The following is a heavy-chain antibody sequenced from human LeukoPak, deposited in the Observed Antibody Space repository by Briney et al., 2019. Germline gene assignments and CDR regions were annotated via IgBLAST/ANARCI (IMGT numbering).Heavy chain of an antibody. CDR3: ARDDVVGNWFDP. CDR1: GGSISSYY. J-gene: IGHJ5*02. D-gene: IGHD2-15*01. Sequence: SETLSLTCTVSGGSISSYYWSWIRQPPGKGLEWIGYIYYSGSTNYNPSLKSRVTISVGTSKNQFSLKLSSVTAADTAVYYCARDDVVGNWFDPWGQGTLVTVSS. CDR2: IYYSGST. V-gene: IGHV4-59*01.